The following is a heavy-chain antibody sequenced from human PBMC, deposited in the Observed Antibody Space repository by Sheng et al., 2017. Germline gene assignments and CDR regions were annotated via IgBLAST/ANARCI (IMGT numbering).Heavy chain of an antibody. D-gene: IGHD1-26*01. CDR1: GGSISSSSYY. Sequence: QLQLQESGPGLVKPSETLSLTCTVSGGSISSSSYYWGWIRQPPGKGLEWIGSIYYSGSTYYNPSLKSRVTISVDTSKNQFSLKLSSVTAADTAVYYCATNEWELHDYYFDDWGQGTLVTVSS. CDR3: ATNEWELHDYYFDD. J-gene: IGHJ4*02. V-gene: IGHV4-39*07. CDR2: IYYSGST.